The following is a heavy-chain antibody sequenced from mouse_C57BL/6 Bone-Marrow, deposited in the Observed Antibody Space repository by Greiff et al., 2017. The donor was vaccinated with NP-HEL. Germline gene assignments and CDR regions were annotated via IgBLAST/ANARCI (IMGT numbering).Heavy chain of an antibody. CDR3: VRILYDFYAMDY. V-gene: IGHV10-1*01. CDR2: IRSKSNNYAT. D-gene: IGHD2-10*02. Sequence: EVHLVESGGGLVQPKGSLKLSCAASGFSFNTYAMNWVRQAPGKGLEWVARIRSKSNNYATYYADSVKDRFTISRDDSESMLYLQMNNLKTEDTAMYYCVRILYDFYAMDYWGQGTSVTVSS. CDR1: GFSFNTYA. J-gene: IGHJ4*01.